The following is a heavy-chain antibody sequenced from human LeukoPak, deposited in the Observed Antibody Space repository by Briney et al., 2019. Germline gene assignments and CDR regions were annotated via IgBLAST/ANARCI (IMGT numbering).Heavy chain of an antibody. D-gene: IGHD2/OR15-2a*01. J-gene: IGHJ4*02. CDR1: GFTFSSYT. Sequence: GGSLRVSCAASGFTFSSYTMSWVRQAPGKGLEWVSSISSTSTYTYYADSVKGRFAISRDNAKNSLYLQMNSLRAEDTAVYYCARVAGYCSSTSNCYFDYWGQGTLVTVSS. CDR2: ISSTSTYT. V-gene: IGHV3-21*01. CDR3: ARVAGYCSSTSNCYFDY.